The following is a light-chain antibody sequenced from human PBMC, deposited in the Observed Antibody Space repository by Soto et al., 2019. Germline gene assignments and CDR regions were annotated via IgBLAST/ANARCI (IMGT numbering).Light chain of an antibody. Sequence: DIQMTQSPSSLSDSVGARAPIPCGASQSISSWLAWYQQKPGKAPKLLIYDASSLESGVPSRFSGSGSGTEFTLTISSLQPDDFATYYCQQYNSYPITFGQGTRLEIK. J-gene: IGKJ5*01. CDR2: DAS. V-gene: IGKV1-5*01. CDR1: QSISSW. CDR3: QQYNSYPIT.